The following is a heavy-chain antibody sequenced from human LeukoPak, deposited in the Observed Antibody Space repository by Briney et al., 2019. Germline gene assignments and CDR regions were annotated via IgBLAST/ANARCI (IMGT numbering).Heavy chain of an antibody. V-gene: IGHV1-69*13. D-gene: IGHD2-2*01. CDR3: ASNLGYCSSTSCHAHRLDYYYYYGMDV. CDR1: GGTFSSYA. J-gene: IGHJ6*02. CDR2: IIPIFGTA. Sequence: SVKVTCKASGGTFSSYAISWVRQAPGQGLEWMGGIIPIFGTANYAQKFQGRVTITADESTSTAYMELSSLRSEDTAVYYCASNLGYCSSTSCHAHRLDYYYYYGMDVWGQGTTVTVSS.